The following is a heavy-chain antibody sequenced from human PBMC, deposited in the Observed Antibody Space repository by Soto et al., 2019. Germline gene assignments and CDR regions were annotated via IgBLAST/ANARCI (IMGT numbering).Heavy chain of an antibody. J-gene: IGHJ4*02. V-gene: IGHV3-74*01. D-gene: IGHD6-13*01. Sequence: GGSLRLSCAASGFTFSSYWMHWVRQAPGKGLVWVSRINSDGSSTSYADSVKGRFTISRDNAKNTLYLQMNSLRAEDTAVFYCARYQIAAAGSPFDFWGQGTLVTVSS. CDR2: INSDGSST. CDR1: GFTFSSYW. CDR3: ARYQIAAAGSPFDF.